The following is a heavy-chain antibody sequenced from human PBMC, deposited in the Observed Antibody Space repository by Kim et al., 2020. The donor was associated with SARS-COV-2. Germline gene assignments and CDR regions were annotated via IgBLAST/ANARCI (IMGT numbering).Heavy chain of an antibody. CDR2: FSISGRNT. CDR3: AKYARSMDV. V-gene: IGHV3-23*01. CDR1: GFTFSNYA. Sequence: GGSLRLSCAASGFTFSNYAMSWVRQAPGKGLEWVSGFSISGRNTYYADSVKGRFTISRDNSKNTLYLQMNSLRAEDTAIYYCAKYARSMDVWGQGPTVT. J-gene: IGHJ6*02.